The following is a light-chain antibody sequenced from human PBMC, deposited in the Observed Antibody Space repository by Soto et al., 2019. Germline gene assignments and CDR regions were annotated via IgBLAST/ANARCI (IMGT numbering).Light chain of an antibody. V-gene: IGKV1-39*01. CDR3: QQNYSTPRT. CDR1: QSISSY. Sequence: DIQMTQSPSSLSASVGDRVTITCRASQSISSYLNWYQQKPGKAPKLLIYDASSLQSGVPSRFSGSGSGTDFTLTISSLQPDDFATYYCQQNYSTPRTFGQGTKLEIK. J-gene: IGKJ2*01. CDR2: DAS.